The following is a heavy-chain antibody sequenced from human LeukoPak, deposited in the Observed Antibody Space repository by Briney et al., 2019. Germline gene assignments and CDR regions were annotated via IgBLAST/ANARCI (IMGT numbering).Heavy chain of an antibody. J-gene: IGHJ4*02. CDR3: ARRGFYYDSSGYHYYFDY. CDR2: IYPADSDT. V-gene: IGHV5-51*01. CDR1: GYSFTSYW. Sequence: GASLKISCKGSGYSFTSYWIGWVRQMPGKGLEWMGLIYPADSDTRYSPSFQGQVTISTDKSINTAYLQWSSLKASDTAMYYCARRGFYYDSSGYHYYFDYWGQGTLVTVSS. D-gene: IGHD3-22*01.